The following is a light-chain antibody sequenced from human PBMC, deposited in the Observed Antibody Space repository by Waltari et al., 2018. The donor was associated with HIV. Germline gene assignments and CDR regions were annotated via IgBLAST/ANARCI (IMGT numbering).Light chain of an antibody. CDR1: QDITYY. Sequence: DIQMTQSPSSLSASVGDTVTITCQASQDITYYLNWYQHKPGKSPKLLIYDVSNLEIGVPSRFSGSGSGTDFTFTIRSLQPEDIATYYCQQYDNVPLTFGGGTKVEIK. J-gene: IGKJ4*01. CDR2: DVS. V-gene: IGKV1-33*01. CDR3: QQYDNVPLT.